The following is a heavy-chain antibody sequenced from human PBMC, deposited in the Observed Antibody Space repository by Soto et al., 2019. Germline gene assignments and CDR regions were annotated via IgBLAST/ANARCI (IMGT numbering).Heavy chain of an antibody. V-gene: IGHV4-38-2*02. D-gene: IGHD2-15*01. J-gene: IGHJ4*02. CDR1: GSSITNSFY. Sequence: SETLSLTCRVSGSSITNSFYWGWIRQSPEKGLEWIGSISHTGRTSYNPSLKSRVSISVDTSKNQFSLTLTSVTAADTAVYYCARDPANLALAVAYFDSWGQGTRVTVSS. CDR3: ARDPANLALAVAYFDS. CDR2: ISHTGRT.